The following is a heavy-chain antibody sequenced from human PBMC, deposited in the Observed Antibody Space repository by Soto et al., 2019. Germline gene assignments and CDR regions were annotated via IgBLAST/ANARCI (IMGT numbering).Heavy chain of an antibody. J-gene: IGHJ4*02. D-gene: IGHD2-15*01. CDR1: GFTFGNYW. CDR2: INSDGTRA. CDR3: ARAHSGPD. V-gene: IGHV3-74*01. Sequence: PGGSLRLPCAPSGFTFGNYWMSWVRQVPGKGLVWVSRINSDGTRASYGDSAKGRFTISRDNAKNTLYLQMNSLRADDTAVYYCARAHSGPDWGQGTLVTVSS.